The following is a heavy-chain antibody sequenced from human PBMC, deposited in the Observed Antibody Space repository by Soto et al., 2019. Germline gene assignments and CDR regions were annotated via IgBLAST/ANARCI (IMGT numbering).Heavy chain of an antibody. J-gene: IGHJ6*02. CDR3: ASVRRGGYDSLRYYYVMDV. V-gene: IGHV4-39*01. CDR1: VGSMSSSSYY. Sequence: PPESLSPTCIVSVGSMSSSSYYWGWIRQPPGKGLEWIGSIYYSGSTYYNPSLKSRVTISVDTSKNQFSLKLSSVTAADTAVYYCASVRRGGYDSLRYYYVMDVWGQGTTVTVSS. CDR2: IYYSGST. D-gene: IGHD5-12*01.